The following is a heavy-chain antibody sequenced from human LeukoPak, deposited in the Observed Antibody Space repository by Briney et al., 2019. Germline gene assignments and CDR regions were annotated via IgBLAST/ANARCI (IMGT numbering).Heavy chain of an antibody. CDR1: GGPISSGSNY. V-gene: IGHV4-61*02. CDR3: ARERVAAAGPLDY. Sequence: SQTLSLTCIVSGGPISSGSNYYSWIRQSAGKGLEWIGRIYTTGSSDYSPSLKSRVVMSTDTSKNQFSLKLSSVTAADTAVYYCARERVAAAGPLDYWGQGTLVTVSS. CDR2: IYTTGSS. D-gene: IGHD6-13*01. J-gene: IGHJ4*02.